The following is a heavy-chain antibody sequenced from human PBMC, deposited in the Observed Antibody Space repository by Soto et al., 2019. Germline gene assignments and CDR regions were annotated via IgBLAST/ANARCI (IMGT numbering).Heavy chain of an antibody. CDR2: INPNSGGT. V-gene: IGHV1-2*02. D-gene: IGHD2-2*01. CDR3: ARGVPAAIRQYYYYGMDV. Sequence: ASVKVSCKASGYTFTGYYMHWVRQAPGQGLEWMGWINPNSGGTNYAQKFQGRVTMTRDTSISTAYMELSRLRSDDTAVYYCARGVPAAIRQYYYYGMDVWGQGXTVTVYS. CDR1: GYTFTGYY. J-gene: IGHJ6*02.